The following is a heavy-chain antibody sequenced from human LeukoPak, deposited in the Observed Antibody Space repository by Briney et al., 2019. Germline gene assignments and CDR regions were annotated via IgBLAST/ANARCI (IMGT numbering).Heavy chain of an antibody. CDR3: ARHVPDCTNGVCYSIYYYYMDV. D-gene: IGHD2-8*01. J-gene: IGHJ6*03. CDR2: IYYSGST. Sequence: SETLSLTXTVSGGSISSSSYYWGWIRQPPGKGLDWIGSIYYSGSTYYNPSLKSRVTISVDTSKNQFSLKLSSVTAADTAVYYCARHVPDCTNGVCYSIYYYYMDVWGKGTTVTVSS. V-gene: IGHV4-39*01. CDR1: GGSISSSSYY.